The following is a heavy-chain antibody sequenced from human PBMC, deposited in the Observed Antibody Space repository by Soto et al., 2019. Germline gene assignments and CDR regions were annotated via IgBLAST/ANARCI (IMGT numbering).Heavy chain of an antibody. V-gene: IGHV3-23*01. CDR3: AKDMEVSHYGDFFYNWFDP. CDR2: ISGSGGST. J-gene: IGHJ5*02. Sequence: GGSLRLSCAASGFTFSSYAMSWVRQAQGKGLEWVSAISGSGGSTYYADSVKGRFTISRDNSKNTLYLQMNSLRAEDTAVYYCAKDMEVSHYGDFFYNWFDPWGQGTLVTVSS. CDR1: GFTFSSYA. D-gene: IGHD4-17*01.